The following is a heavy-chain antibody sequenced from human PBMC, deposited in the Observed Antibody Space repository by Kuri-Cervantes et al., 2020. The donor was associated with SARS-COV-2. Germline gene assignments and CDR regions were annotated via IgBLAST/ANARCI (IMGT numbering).Heavy chain of an antibody. CDR2: ISYDGSNK. J-gene: IGHJ3*02. CDR1: GFTFSSYG. D-gene: IGHD6-13*01. Sequence: GESLKISCAASGFTFSSYGMHWVRQAPGKGLEWVAVISYDGSNKYYADSVKGRFTISRDNAKNSLYLQMNSLRAEDTAVYYCAKRASGFTTSWSAFDIWGQGTMVTVSS. CDR3: AKRASGFTTSWSAFDI. V-gene: IGHV3-30*12.